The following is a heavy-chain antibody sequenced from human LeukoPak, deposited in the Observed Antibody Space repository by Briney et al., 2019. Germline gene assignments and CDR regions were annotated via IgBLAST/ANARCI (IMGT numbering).Heavy chain of an antibody. CDR3: ARGPSSAHNWFDP. J-gene: IGHJ5*02. CDR1: GYTFSDYY. Sequence: ASVKVSCKTSGYTFSDYYIHWVRQAPGQGLEWMGRITPKSGGTSYAQRFRGRVTMTRDTSISTAYMDLSRLTSDDTAVYYCARGPSSAHNWFDPWGQGTLVTVSS. CDR2: ITPKSGGT. V-gene: IGHV1-2*06.